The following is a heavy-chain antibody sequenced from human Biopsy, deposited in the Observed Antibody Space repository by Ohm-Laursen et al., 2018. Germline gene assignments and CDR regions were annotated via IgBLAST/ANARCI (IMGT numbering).Heavy chain of an antibody. CDR2: ISPSGATT. D-gene: IGHD5-24*01. Sequence: ASVKVSCKASGNTFATYHIHWVRQAPGQGLEWMGVISPSGATTSFSQKFQGRITMTRDTSKGTVYMDLNSLGSEDTAVYYCARAGVGSDGTDSYYYGMDVWGPGTTVTVSS. V-gene: IGHV1-46*01. CDR1: GNTFATYH. CDR3: ARAGVGSDGTDSYYYGMDV. J-gene: IGHJ6*02.